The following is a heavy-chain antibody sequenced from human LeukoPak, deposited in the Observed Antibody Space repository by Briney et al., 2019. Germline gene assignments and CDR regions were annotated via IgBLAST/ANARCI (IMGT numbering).Heavy chain of an antibody. V-gene: IGHV1-2*02. J-gene: IGHJ4*02. Sequence: ASVNVSYKASEYTFSGYYMHWVRQAPGQGLEWMGWINPNSGDTNYAQKFQGRVTMTRGTSISTAYMELNRLRSDDTAVYYCARDGIAARPLGYWGQGTLVTVSS. CDR1: EYTFSGYY. CDR3: ARDGIAARPLGY. D-gene: IGHD6-6*01. CDR2: INPNSGDT.